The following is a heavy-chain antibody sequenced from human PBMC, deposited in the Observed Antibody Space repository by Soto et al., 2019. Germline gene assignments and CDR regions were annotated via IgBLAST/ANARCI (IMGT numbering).Heavy chain of an antibody. CDR1: GYTFTGYY. Sequence: ASVKVSCKASGYTFTGYYMHWVRQAPGQGLEWMGWINPNSGGTNYAQKFQGRVTMTRDTSISTAYMELSRLRSDDTAVYYCAREGGSSYYYHGMDVWGHGTTVTVSS. V-gene: IGHV1-2*02. CDR2: INPNSGGT. D-gene: IGHD6-13*01. CDR3: AREGGSSYYYHGMDV. J-gene: IGHJ6*02.